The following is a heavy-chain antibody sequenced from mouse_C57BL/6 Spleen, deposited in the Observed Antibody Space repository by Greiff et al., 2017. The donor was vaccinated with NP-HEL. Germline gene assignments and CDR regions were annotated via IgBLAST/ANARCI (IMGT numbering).Heavy chain of an antibody. CDR3: ARDHDYDEAWFAY. CDR1: GFTFSSYA. D-gene: IGHD2-4*01. CDR2: ISDGGSST. Sequence: DVKLVESGGGLVKPGGSLKLSCAASGFTFSSYAMSWVRQTPEKRLEWVATISDGGSSTYYPDNVKGRFTISRDNAKNNLYLQMSHLKSEDTAMYYCARDHDYDEAWFAYWGQGTLVTVSA. V-gene: IGHV5-4*01. J-gene: IGHJ3*01.